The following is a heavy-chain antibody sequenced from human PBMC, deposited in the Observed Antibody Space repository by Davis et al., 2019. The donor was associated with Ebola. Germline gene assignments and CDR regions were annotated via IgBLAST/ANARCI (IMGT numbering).Heavy chain of an antibody. CDR1: GYSFTSYW. CDR2: IYPGDSDT. J-gene: IGHJ3*02. V-gene: IGHV5-51*01. D-gene: IGHD3-3*01. CDR3: ARPGLYYDFWSGYHHDAFDI. Sequence: GESLKISCKGSGYSFTSYWIGWVRQMPGKGLEWMGIIYPGDSDTSYSPSFQGQVTISADKSISTAYLQWSSLKASDTAMYYCARPGLYYDFWSGYHHDAFDIWGQGTMVTVSS.